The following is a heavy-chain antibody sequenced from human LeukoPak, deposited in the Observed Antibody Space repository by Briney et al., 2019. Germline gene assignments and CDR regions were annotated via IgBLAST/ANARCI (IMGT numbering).Heavy chain of an antibody. J-gene: IGHJ4*02. Sequence: SETLSLTCAVYGGSFSGYYWSWIRQPPGKGLEWIGEINHSGSTNYNPSLKSRVTISVDASKNQFSLKLSSVTAADTAVYYCARPGTSKYCSSTSCAVDYWGQGTLVTVSS. CDR3: ARPGTSKYCSSTSCAVDY. D-gene: IGHD2-2*01. CDR2: INHSGST. CDR1: GGSFSGYY. V-gene: IGHV4-34*01.